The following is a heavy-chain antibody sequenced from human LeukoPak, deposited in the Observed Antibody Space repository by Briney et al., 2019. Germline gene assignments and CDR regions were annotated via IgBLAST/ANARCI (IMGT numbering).Heavy chain of an antibody. J-gene: IGHJ4*02. CDR2: ISTSGSTI. D-gene: IGHD4-17*01. V-gene: IGHV3-48*03. CDR3: AKGSDYGDYFDY. Sequence: GGSLRLSCAASGFTFSRYEMNWVGQAPGKGLDWVSYISTSGSTIYYADCVKGRFTISRDNAKNSLYLQMNSLRVEDTAVYYCAKGSDYGDYFDYWGQGTLVTVSS. CDR1: GFTFSRYE.